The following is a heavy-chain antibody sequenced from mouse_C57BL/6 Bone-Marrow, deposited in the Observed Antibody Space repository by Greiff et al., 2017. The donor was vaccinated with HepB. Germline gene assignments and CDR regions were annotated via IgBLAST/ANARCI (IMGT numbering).Heavy chain of an antibody. V-gene: IGHV1-82*01. Sequence: QVQLKQSGPELVKPGASVKISCKASGYAFSSSWMNWVKQRPGKGLEWIGRIYPGDGDTNYNGKFKGKATLTADKSSSTAYMQRSSLTSEESAVYFCAYGYDIAYWGQGTLVTVSA. D-gene: IGHD2-2*01. CDR1: GYAFSSSW. CDR3: AYGYDIAY. J-gene: IGHJ3*01. CDR2: IYPGDGDT.